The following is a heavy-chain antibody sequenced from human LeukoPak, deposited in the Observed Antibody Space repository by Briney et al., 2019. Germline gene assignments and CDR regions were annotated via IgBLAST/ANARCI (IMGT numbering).Heavy chain of an antibody. Sequence: ASVKVSCKASGYTFTSYDINWVRQATGLGLEWMGWMNPNSGNTGYAQKFQGRVTMTRNTSISTAYMELSSLRSEDTAVYYCARELATIFGVVTAPIYYYYGMDVWGQGTTVTVSS. CDR1: GYTFTSYD. J-gene: IGHJ6*02. CDR2: MNPNSGNT. V-gene: IGHV1-8*01. D-gene: IGHD3-3*01. CDR3: ARELATIFGVVTAPIYYYYGMDV.